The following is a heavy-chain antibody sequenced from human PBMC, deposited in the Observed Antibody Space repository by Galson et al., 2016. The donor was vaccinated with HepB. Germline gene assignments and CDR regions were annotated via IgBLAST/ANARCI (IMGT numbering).Heavy chain of an antibody. CDR3: ARDLYPKRYDFLSAYHKPAFGI. Sequence: SLRLSCAASGFTFSDYYMSWIRQAPGKGLEWVSYISSGSSYTNYADSVKDRFTISRDNAKNSLYLRLSSLRAEDTAVYYCARDLYPKRYDFLSAYHKPAFGIWGQGTMVTVSS. CDR1: GFTFSDYY. D-gene: IGHD3/OR15-3a*01. V-gene: IGHV3-11*06. CDR2: ISSGSSYT. J-gene: IGHJ3*02.